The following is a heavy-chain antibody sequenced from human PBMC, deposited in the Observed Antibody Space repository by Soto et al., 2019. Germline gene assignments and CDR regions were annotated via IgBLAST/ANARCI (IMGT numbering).Heavy chain of an antibody. J-gene: IGHJ4*02. D-gene: IGHD3-22*01. Sequence: SDTLSLTCAVYGGSFSGYYWTWIRQPPGTGLEWIGEINHSGSTNYNPSLKSRVTISVDTSKNQFSLKLTSVTAADTAVYYCARYYYHSSGYNRWGQGTLVTVSS. CDR1: GGSFSGYY. CDR3: ARYYYHSSGYNR. CDR2: INHSGST. V-gene: IGHV4-34*01.